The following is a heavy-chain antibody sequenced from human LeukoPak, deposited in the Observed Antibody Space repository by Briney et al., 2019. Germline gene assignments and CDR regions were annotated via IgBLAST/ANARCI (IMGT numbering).Heavy chain of an antibody. CDR1: GFRFSSYG. CDR2: ISTSVGST. V-gene: IGHV3-23*01. D-gene: IGHD3-16*01. Sequence: GGSLRLSCATSGFRFSSYGMSWVRQAPGKGLEWVSTISTSVGSTFYADSVKGRFTISRDNSKSTLYVQMNSLRVEDTAVYYCAKRGMGYHFDYWGQGTLVTVSS. J-gene: IGHJ4*02. CDR3: AKRGMGYHFDY.